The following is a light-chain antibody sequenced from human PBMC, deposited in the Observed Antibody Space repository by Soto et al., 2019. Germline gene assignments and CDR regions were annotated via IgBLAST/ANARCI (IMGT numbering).Light chain of an antibody. CDR2: GAS. J-gene: IGKJ4*01. V-gene: IGKV3-20*01. Sequence: EIVLTQSPGTLSLSPGERATLSCRASQSVSNNYLAWYQQRPGQAPRLLIHGASSRATGIPDRFSGSGSGTDFTLTISRLEPEDFALYYCQQYGSSPTFGGGTKVDI. CDR1: QSVSNNY. CDR3: QQYGSSPT.